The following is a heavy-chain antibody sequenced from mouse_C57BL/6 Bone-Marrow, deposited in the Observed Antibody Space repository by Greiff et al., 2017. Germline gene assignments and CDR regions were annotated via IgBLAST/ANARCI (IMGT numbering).Heavy chain of an antibody. V-gene: IGHV1-64*01. CDR1: GYTFTNYW. J-gene: IGHJ4*01. D-gene: IGHD2-4*01. CDR2: MHPNGGSP. CDR3: ARSYDSDDYTMDY. Sequence: QVQLQQPGAELVKPGASVKLSCKASGYTFTNYWMYWVKQRPGQGLEWIGMMHPNGGSPDYNEKFKSEATLSVDKSSRPAYMELSSLPSEDSAVYYSARSYDSDDYTMDYWGQGTSVTVSS.